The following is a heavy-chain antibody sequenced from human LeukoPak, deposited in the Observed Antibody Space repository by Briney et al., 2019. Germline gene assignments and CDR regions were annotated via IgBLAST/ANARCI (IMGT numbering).Heavy chain of an antibody. Sequence: GGSLRLSCAASGFTFSSYGMQWVRQAPGKGLVWVSRINSDGSITSYADSVKGRFIISRDNAKNTLYLQMNSLRAEDTAVYYCARDRWYRANYYYGMDVWGQGTTVTVSS. D-gene: IGHD6-13*01. CDR3: ARDRWYRANYYYGMDV. CDR1: GFTFSSYG. J-gene: IGHJ6*02. CDR2: INSDGSIT. V-gene: IGHV3-74*01.